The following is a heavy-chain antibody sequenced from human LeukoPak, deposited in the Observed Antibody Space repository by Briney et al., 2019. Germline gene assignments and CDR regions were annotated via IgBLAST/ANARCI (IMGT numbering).Heavy chain of an antibody. CDR1: GFTFRNYA. V-gene: IGHV3-30-3*01. Sequence: GGSLRLSCAASGFTFRNYAMHWVRQAPGKGLEWVAVISYDGSNNSYADSVKGQFTISRDNSKNTFYLEMNSLSAEDTAVYYCARSRGATGYYWVDYWGQGTLVTVSS. D-gene: IGHD3-22*01. J-gene: IGHJ4*02. CDR3: ARSRGATGYYWVDY. CDR2: ISYDGSNN.